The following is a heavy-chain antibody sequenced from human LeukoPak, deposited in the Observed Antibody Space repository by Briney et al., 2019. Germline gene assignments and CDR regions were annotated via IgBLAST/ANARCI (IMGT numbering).Heavy chain of an antibody. D-gene: IGHD3-22*01. J-gene: IGHJ4*02. V-gene: IGHV4-34*01. CDR1: GGSFSGYY. CDR2: INHSGST. Sequence: PSETLSLTCAVYGGSFSGYYWSWIRQPPGKGLEWIGEINHSGSTNYNPSLKSRVTISVDTSKNQFSLKLSSVTAADTAVYYCARAAYYYDSSGYSRSYYFDYWGQGTLVTVSS. CDR3: ARAAYYYDSSGYSRSYYFDY.